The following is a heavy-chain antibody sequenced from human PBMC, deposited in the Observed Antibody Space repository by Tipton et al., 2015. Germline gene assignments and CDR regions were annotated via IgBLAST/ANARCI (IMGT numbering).Heavy chain of an antibody. CDR3: ARDVGMDV. Sequence: TLSLTCTVSGDSISSGSYYWGWIRQPPGKGLEWIGYIYYSGSTTYNPSLKTRVTMSVDTAKNQFSLNLMSLTTADTAVYYCARDVGMDVWGQGTTVTVSS. CDR2: IYYSGST. J-gene: IGHJ6*02. CDR1: GDSISSGSYY. V-gene: IGHV4-61*01.